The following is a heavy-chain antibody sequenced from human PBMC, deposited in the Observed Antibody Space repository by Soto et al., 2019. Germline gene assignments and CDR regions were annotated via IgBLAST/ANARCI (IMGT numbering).Heavy chain of an antibody. J-gene: IGHJ4*02. D-gene: IGHD2-21*01. Sequence: SETLSLTCTVSGGSISSYYWSWIRQPPGKGLEWIGYIYYSGSTNYNPSLKSRVTISVDTSKNQFSLKLSSVTAADTAVYYCARSLFNRGYFDYWGQGTLVTVSS. V-gene: IGHV4-59*01. CDR2: IYYSGST. CDR1: GGSISSYY. CDR3: ARSLFNRGYFDY.